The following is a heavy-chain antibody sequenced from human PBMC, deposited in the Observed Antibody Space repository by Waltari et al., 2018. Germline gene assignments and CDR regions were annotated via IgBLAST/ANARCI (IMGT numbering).Heavy chain of an antibody. CDR2: ITGNNGHT. V-gene: IGHV1-18*04. D-gene: IGHD2-2*01. J-gene: IGHJ5*02. CDR3: AKDRHQLIEEGFLLALDP. CDR1: GYIFTNYG. Sequence: QVQLVQSGAEVKKPGASLKVSCKASGYIFTNYGISWVRQAPGQGLEWMGWITGNNGHTNFAQKFRGRLTMAKDTSTNTVYMELSRLTSDDTAVYYCAKDRHQLIEEGFLLALDPWGQGTLVTVSS.